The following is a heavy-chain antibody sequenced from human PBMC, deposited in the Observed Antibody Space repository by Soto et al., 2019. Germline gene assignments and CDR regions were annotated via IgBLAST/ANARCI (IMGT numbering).Heavy chain of an antibody. CDR1: GYTFTSYG. Sequence: GASVKVSCKASGYTFTSYGISWGRQAPGQGLEWMGWISAYNGNTNYAQKLQGRVTMTTDTSTSTAYMELRSLRSDDTAVYYCARDLPYCSGGSCYGFDYWGQGTLVTVSS. D-gene: IGHD2-15*01. CDR2: ISAYNGNT. V-gene: IGHV1-18*01. CDR3: ARDLPYCSGGSCYGFDY. J-gene: IGHJ4*02.